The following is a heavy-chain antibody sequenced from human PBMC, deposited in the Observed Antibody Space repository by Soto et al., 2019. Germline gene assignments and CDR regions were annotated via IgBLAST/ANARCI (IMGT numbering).Heavy chain of an antibody. J-gene: IGHJ4*02. D-gene: IGHD2-21*01. Sequence: EVQLLESGGGLVQPGGSLRLSCAASGFTFKTYAMSWVRQAPGKGLEWVSTINPSGGSTYYPDSVKGRFTISRDNSKDTLYLQMDSLSADDTAVYYCAKGANCYGIFDYWGQGTLVTVSS. V-gene: IGHV3-23*01. CDR3: AKGANCYGIFDY. CDR2: INPSGGST. CDR1: GFTFKTYA.